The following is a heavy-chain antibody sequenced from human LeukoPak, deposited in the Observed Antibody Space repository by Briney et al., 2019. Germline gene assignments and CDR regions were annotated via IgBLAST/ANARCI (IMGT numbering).Heavy chain of an antibody. CDR1: GGSISSSSYY. V-gene: IGHV4-61*01. CDR3: ARELSSYYYYYMDV. CDR2: IYHSGST. J-gene: IGHJ6*03. D-gene: IGHD2-2*01. Sequence: SETLSLTCTVSGGSISSSSYYWGWIRQPPGKGLEWIGYIYHSGSTNYNPSLKSRVTISVDTSKNQFSLKLSSVTAADTAVYYCARELSSYYYYYMDVWGKGTTVTVSS.